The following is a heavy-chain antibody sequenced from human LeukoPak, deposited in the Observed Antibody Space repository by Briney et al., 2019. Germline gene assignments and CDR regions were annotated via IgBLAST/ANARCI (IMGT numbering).Heavy chain of an antibody. V-gene: IGHV3-23*01. CDR3: ATYRQVLLPFES. J-gene: IGHJ4*02. D-gene: IGHD2-8*02. Sequence: GGSLRLSCAASGFTFSTFAMIWVRQPPGKGLGWVSSIFPGGGEIHYADSVRGRFTISRDNSKNTLSLQMNSLRAEDTAIYYCATYRQVLLPFESWGQGTLVTVSS. CDR2: IFPGGGEI. CDR1: GFTFSTFA.